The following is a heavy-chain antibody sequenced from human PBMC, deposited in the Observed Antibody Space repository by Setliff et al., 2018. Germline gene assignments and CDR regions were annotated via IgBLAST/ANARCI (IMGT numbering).Heavy chain of an antibody. CDR2: IIPIFGTA. D-gene: IGHD4-17*01. V-gene: IGHV1-69*13. Sequence: ASVKVSCKTSGGTFNSYGIDWVRQAPGQGLEWMGGIIPIFGTANYAQKFQGRVTITADESTSTAYVELSSLRSEDTAVYYCARDLIDPDYGDYLSFYYYGMDVWGQGTTVTVSS. CDR3: ARDLIDPDYGDYLSFYYYGMDV. CDR1: GGTFNSYG. J-gene: IGHJ6*02.